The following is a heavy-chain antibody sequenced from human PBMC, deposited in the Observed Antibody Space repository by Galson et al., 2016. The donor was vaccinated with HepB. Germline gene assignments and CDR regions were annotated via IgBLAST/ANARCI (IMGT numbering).Heavy chain of an antibody. D-gene: IGHD3-16*01. J-gene: IGHJ4*02. CDR1: GDSVSNNSAA. CDR2: TYYRSKWYN. CDR3: ASQVGGGVRHFDY. Sequence: CAISGDSVSNNSAAWNWIRQSPSRGLEWLGRTYYRSKWYNDYAVSVKSRITIKPDTSKNQFSLQLHSVTPGDTAVYFCASQVGGGVRHFDYWGQGTLVTGSS. V-gene: IGHV6-1*01.